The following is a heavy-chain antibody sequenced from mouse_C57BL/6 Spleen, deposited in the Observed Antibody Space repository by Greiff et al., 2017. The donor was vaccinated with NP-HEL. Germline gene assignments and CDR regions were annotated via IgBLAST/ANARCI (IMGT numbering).Heavy chain of an antibody. CDR1: GYAFSSSW. J-gene: IGHJ2*01. CDR3: ARGDSSGDFDY. V-gene: IGHV1-82*01. D-gene: IGHD3-2*02. Sequence: VKLQESGPELAKPGASVKISCKASGYAFSSSWMNWVKQRPGKGLEWIGRIYPGDGDTNYNGKFKGKATLTADKSSSTAYMQLSSLTSEDSAVYFCARGDSSGDFDYWGQGTTLTVSS. CDR2: IYPGDGDT.